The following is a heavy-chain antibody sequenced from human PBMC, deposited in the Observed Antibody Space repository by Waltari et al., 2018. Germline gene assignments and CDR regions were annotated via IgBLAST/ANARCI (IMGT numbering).Heavy chain of an antibody. J-gene: IGHJ4*02. CDR1: GDSVSSNSAA. CDR2: TYYRSKWYN. CDR3: ARSFLPRIAAGSLGNPVDY. Sequence: QVQLQQSGPGLVKPSQTLSLTCAISGDSVSSNSAAWNWIRQSPSRGLEWLGRTYYRSKWYNDYAVSVKSRITINPDTSKNQFSLQLNSVTPEDTAVYYCARSFLPRIAAGSLGNPVDYWGQGTLVTVSS. D-gene: IGHD6-13*01. V-gene: IGHV6-1*01.